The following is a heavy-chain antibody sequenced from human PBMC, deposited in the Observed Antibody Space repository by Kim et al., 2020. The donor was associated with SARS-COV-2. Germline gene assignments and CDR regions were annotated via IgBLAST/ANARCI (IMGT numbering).Heavy chain of an antibody. CDR1: GGSISSYY. J-gene: IGHJ5*02. Sequence: SETLSLTCTVSGGSISSYYWSWIRQPPGKGLEWIGYIYYSGSTNYNPSLKSRVTISVDTSKNQFSLKLSSVTAADTAVYYCARVGRITMVRGVIGWFDPWGQGTLVTVSS. D-gene: IGHD3-10*01. CDR2: IYYSGST. V-gene: IGHV4-59*01. CDR3: ARVGRITMVRGVIGWFDP.